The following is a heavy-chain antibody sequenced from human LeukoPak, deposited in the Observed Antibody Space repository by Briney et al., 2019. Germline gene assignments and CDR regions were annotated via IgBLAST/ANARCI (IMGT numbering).Heavy chain of an antibody. CDR3: AHSFSGDYWPADAFDI. CDR1: GFSLNTSGVG. J-gene: IGHJ3*02. CDR2: IYWNDDK. D-gene: IGHD4-17*01. V-gene: IGHV2-5*01. Sequence: SGPTLVKPTQTLTLTCTFSGFSLNTSGVGVGWIRQPPVKALEWLALIYWNDDKRYSPSLKSRLTITKDTSKNQVVLTMTNIDPVETATYYCAHSFSGDYWPADAFDIWGQGTLVTVSS.